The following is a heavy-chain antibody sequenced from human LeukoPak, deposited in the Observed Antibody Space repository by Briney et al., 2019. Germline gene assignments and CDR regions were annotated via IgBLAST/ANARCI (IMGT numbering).Heavy chain of an antibody. Sequence: SETLSLTCTVSGGSISSYYWSWIRQPPGKGLEWIGYIYYGGSTNYNPSLKSRVTISVDTSKNQFSLKLSSVTAADTAVYYCARVKYYGSGSYDSYYYYGMDVWGQGTTVTVSS. CDR1: GGSISSYY. D-gene: IGHD3-10*01. CDR2: IYYGGST. CDR3: ARVKYYGSGSYDSYYYYGMDV. J-gene: IGHJ6*02. V-gene: IGHV4-59*01.